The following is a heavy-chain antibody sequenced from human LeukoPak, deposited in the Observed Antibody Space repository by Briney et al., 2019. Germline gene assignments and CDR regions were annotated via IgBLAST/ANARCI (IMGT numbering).Heavy chain of an antibody. V-gene: IGHV4-59*01. Sequence: PSETLSLTCTVSGGYISSYYLRWIRQPPGKGLEWIGYIYYSGSTNYNPSLKSRVTISVDTSKNQFSLKLSSVTAADTAVYYCARASIIEVVAAAPYYYGLDVWGQGTTVTVSS. J-gene: IGHJ6*02. CDR1: GGYISSYY. D-gene: IGHD2-2*01. CDR3: ARASIIEVVAAAPYYYGLDV. CDR2: IYYSGST.